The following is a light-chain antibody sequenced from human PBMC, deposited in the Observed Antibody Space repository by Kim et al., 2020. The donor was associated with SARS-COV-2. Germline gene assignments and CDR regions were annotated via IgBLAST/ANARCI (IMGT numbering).Light chain of an antibody. CDR1: SSDVGGYNY. V-gene: IGLV2-11*01. J-gene: IGLJ1*01. CDR3: CSYAGSLGV. CDR2: DVS. Sequence: PGQSVTISCPGTSSDVGGYNYVSWYQQHPGKAPKLMIYDVSKRPSGVPDRFSGSKSGNTASLTISGLQAEDEADYYCCSYAGSLGVFGTGTKVTVL.